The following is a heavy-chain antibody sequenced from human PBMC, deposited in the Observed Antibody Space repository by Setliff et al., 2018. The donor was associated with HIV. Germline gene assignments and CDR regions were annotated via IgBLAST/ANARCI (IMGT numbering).Heavy chain of an antibody. V-gene: IGHV4-38-2*01. CDR2: IYNSGQT. CDR3: ARAPPGIQLLTTTNGPYYFDF. J-gene: IGHJ4*02. CDR1: GFYISAGYY. D-gene: IGHD1-26*01. Sequence: TCAVSGFYISAGYYWGWIRQSPGRGLEWIGCIYNSGQTYYNPSLKSRVTISIDTSENQFSLSLSSVTAADTALYFCARAPPGIQLLTTTNGPYYFDFWGQGLLVTVSS.